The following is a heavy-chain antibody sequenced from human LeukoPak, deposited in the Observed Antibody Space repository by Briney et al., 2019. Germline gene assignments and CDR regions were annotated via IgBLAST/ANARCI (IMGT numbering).Heavy chain of an antibody. CDR1: GGSISSYY. V-gene: IGHV4-59*01. CDR2: MYNSGST. J-gene: IGHJ4*02. Sequence: SETLSLTCSVSGGSISSYYWSWIRQPPGKGLEWIGSMYNSGSTNYNPSLKSRVTISVDTSKNQFSLKLTPVTAADTATYYCARYSSGWIDYWGQGTLVTVSS. CDR3: ARYSSGWIDY. D-gene: IGHD6-19*01.